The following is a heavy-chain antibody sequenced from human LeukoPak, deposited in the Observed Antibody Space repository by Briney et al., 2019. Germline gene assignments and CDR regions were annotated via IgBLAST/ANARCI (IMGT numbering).Heavy chain of an antibody. D-gene: IGHD6-13*01. CDR2: IGTAGDT. Sequence: GGSLRLSCAASGFTFSSYDMHWVRHAIGKGLEWVSAIGTAGDTYYPGSVKGRFTISRENAKNSLYLQMNSLRAEDAAVYYCARDLSAGYSSNWYDYWGQGTLVTVSS. V-gene: IGHV3-13*01. CDR1: GFTFSSYD. CDR3: ARDLSAGYSSNWYDY. J-gene: IGHJ5*01.